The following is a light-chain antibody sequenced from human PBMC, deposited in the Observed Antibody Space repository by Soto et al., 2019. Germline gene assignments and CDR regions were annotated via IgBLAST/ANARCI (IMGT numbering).Light chain of an antibody. CDR2: GAS. J-gene: IGKJ4*01. V-gene: IGKV3-15*01. Sequence: EIVMTQSPATLSVSPGERATISCRASQSVSSNLAWYQQKPCQAPRLLIYGASTRATGIPARFSGSGSGTEFTLTISSLQSEDFAVYYCQQYNNWPPLTFGGGTKVEIK. CDR1: QSVSSN. CDR3: QQYNNWPPLT.